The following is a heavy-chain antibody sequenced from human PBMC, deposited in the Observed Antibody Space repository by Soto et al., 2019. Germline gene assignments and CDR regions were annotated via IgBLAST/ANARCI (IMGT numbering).Heavy chain of an antibody. D-gene: IGHD1-26*01. V-gene: IGHV3-33*08. CDR3: ARDGVGATTFFGFLDY. Sequence: QVQLVESGGGVVQPGGSLRLSCAASASIFKGHGMHWVRQVPGKGLEWVAIIRYDGSDEHYGDSVEGRFTISRDNSKNMLYLQMNSVRAEDTAVYYCARDGVGATTFFGFLDYWGQGTLVTVSS. CDR1: ASIFKGHG. CDR2: IRYDGSDE. J-gene: IGHJ4*02.